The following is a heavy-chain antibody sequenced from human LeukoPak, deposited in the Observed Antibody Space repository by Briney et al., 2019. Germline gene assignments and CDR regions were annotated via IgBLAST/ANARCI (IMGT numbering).Heavy chain of an antibody. CDR2: IKSETAGGTA. J-gene: IGHJ1*01. CDR1: GFSFRNAW. V-gene: IGHV3-15*05. D-gene: IGHD2-21*01. CDR3: FMAVISGTEYFQN. Sequence: PGGSLRLSCAASGFSFRNAWMTWVRQAPGKGLEWVGRIKSETAGGTADYAGSVKGRFSISRDDSRNVLYLQMNSLKTEDTAVYYCFMAVISGTEYFQNWGQGTLVTVSS.